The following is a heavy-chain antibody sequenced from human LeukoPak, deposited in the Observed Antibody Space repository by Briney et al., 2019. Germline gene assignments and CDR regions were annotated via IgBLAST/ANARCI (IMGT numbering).Heavy chain of an antibody. D-gene: IGHD1-20*01. J-gene: IGHJ3*02. CDR2: INPSGGST. CDR3: ARLTGGLVDAFDI. CDR1: GYTFTSYY. Sequence: ASVKVSCKASGYTFTSYYMHWVRRAPGQGLEWMGIINPSGGSTSYAQKFQGRVTMTRDTSTSTVYMELSSLRSEDTAVYYCARLTGGLVDAFDIWGQGTMVTVPS. V-gene: IGHV1-46*01.